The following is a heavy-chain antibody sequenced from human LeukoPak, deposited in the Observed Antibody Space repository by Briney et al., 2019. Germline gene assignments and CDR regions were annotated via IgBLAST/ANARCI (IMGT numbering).Heavy chain of an antibody. CDR3: ARVGTPLNYYGSGSYPRGFVY. Sequence: SETLSLTCAVYGGSFSGYYWSWIRQPPGKGLEWIGEINHSGSTNYNPSLKSRVTISVDTSKNQFSLKLSSVTAADTAVYYCARVGTPLNYYGSGSYPRGFVYWGQATLVTVSS. V-gene: IGHV4-34*01. J-gene: IGHJ4*02. CDR2: INHSGST. D-gene: IGHD3-10*01. CDR1: GGSFSGYY.